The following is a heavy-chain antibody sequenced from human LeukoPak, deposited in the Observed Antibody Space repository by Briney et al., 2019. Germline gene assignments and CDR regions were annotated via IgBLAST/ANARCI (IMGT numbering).Heavy chain of an antibody. D-gene: IGHD5-18*01. CDR1: GGSISSSSYY. CDR3: ARDRYSYGLVDY. V-gene: IGHV4-39*07. CDR2: IYYSGST. Sequence: PSETLSLTCTVSGGSISSSSYYWGWLRQPPGKGLEWIGSIYYSGSTYYNPSLKSRVTISVDTSKNQFSLELSSLTAADTAVYYCARDRYSYGLVDYWGQGTLVTVSS. J-gene: IGHJ4*02.